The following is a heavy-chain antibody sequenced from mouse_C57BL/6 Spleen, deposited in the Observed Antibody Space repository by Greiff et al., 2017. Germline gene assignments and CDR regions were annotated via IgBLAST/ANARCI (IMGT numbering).Heavy chain of an antibody. CDR2: ISYDGSN. J-gene: IGHJ2*01. V-gene: IGHV3-6*01. D-gene: IGHD2-4*01. Sequence: EVQRVESGPGLVKPSQSLSLTCSVTGYSITSGYYWNWIRQFPGNKLEWMGYISYDGSNNYNPSLKNRISITRDTSKNQFFLKLNSVTTEDTATYYCARGPYDYDGSFDYWGQGTTLTVSS. CDR3: ARGPYDYDGSFDY. CDR1: GYSITSGYY.